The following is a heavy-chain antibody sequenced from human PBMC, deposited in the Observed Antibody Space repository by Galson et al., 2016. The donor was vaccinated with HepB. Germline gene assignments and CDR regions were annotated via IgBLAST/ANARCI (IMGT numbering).Heavy chain of an antibody. CDR2: IYYSGNT. Sequence: ETLSLTCTVSGGSISSSTYYWGWIRQPPGKGLEWIGSIYYSGNTHYNPSLKSRVTISVDTSKNHFSLKLSSVTAADTGVYYCARLPRGYDFWRGGFDYWGQGTLVTVSS. D-gene: IGHD3-3*01. J-gene: IGHJ4*02. CDR3: ARLPRGYDFWRGGFDY. CDR1: GGSISSSTYY. V-gene: IGHV4-39*02.